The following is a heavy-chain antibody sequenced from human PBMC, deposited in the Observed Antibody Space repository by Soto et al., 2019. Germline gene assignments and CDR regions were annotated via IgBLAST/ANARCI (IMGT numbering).Heavy chain of an antibody. Sequence: QLVESGGGVVQPGRSLRLSCAASGFPFRSYPMHWVRQAPGKGLEWVAVIWFDGNNKYYADSVKGRFTISRDNSKNTLYLQMNSLRAEDTAVYYCARDSIAVAGSPYYYSGMDVWGQGTTVTVSS. V-gene: IGHV3-33*01. CDR2: IWFDGNNK. J-gene: IGHJ6*02. D-gene: IGHD6-19*01. CDR1: GFPFRSYP. CDR3: ARDSIAVAGSPYYYSGMDV.